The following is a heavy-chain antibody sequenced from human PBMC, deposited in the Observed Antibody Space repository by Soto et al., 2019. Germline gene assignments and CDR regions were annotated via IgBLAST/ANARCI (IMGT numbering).Heavy chain of an antibody. CDR1: GFTFSSYG. CDR2: ISYDGSNK. CDR3: AKDWSHGSGSYYNGHYFDY. D-gene: IGHD3-10*01. J-gene: IGHJ4*02. V-gene: IGHV3-30*18. Sequence: QVQVVESGGGVVQPGRSLRLSCVVSGFTFSSYGMHWVRQAPGKGLEWVAVISYDGSNKYYADSVKGRFTISRDNSKNTLYLQMNSLRAEDTAVYYCAKDWSHGSGSYYNGHYFDYWGQGTLVTVSS.